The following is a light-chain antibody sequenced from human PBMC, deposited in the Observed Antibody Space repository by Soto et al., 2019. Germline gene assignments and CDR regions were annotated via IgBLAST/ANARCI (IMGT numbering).Light chain of an antibody. CDR3: QQYNNWPLT. Sequence: EIVMTQSPATLSLSPGERATLSGRASQSVGSNLAWYQQKPGQAPRLLIYGASSRATGIPARFSGSGSGKEFTLTISSLQSEDFAVYYCQQYNNWPLTFGPGTEVEI. V-gene: IGKV3-15*01. J-gene: IGKJ3*01. CDR1: QSVGSN. CDR2: GAS.